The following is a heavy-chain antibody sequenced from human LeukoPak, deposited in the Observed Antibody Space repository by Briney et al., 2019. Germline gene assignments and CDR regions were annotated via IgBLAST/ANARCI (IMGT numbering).Heavy chain of an antibody. CDR2: IYDSGST. CDR3: AGVRYSSSWALFNY. V-gene: IGHV4-59*01. CDR1: GGSISSYY. Sequence: SETLSLTCTVSGGSISSYYWSWIRQPPGKGLEWIGYIYDSGSTNYNPSLKSRVTISVDTSKNQFSLKLSSVTAADTAAYYCAGVRYSSSWALFNYWGQGTLVTVSS. D-gene: IGHD6-13*01. J-gene: IGHJ4*02.